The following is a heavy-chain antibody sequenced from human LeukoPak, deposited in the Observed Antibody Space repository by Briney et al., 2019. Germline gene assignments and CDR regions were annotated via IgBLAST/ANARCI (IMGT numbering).Heavy chain of an antibody. J-gene: IGHJ4*02. CDR1: GGSISSSSYY. CDR3: ARQIYCGGDCYSGFDY. V-gene: IGHV4-39*01. D-gene: IGHD2-21*01. Sequence: KPSETLSLTCTVSGGSISSSSYYWGWIRQPPGKGLEWIGSIYYSGSTYYNPSLKSRVTISVDTSKNQFSLKLSSVTAADMAVYYCARQIYCGGDCYSGFDYWGQGTLVTVSS. CDR2: IYYSGST.